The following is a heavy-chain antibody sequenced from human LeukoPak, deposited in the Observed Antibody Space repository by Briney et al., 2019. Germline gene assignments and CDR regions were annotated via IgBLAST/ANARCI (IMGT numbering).Heavy chain of an antibody. V-gene: IGHV3-21*01. J-gene: IGHJ4*02. Sequence: GGSLRLSCAASGFTFSSYSMNWARQAPGKGLEWVSSISSSSSYIYYADSVKGRFTISRDNAKNSLYLQMNSLRAEDTAVYYCASSPGNYYDSSGYTRKYYFDYWGQGTLVTVSS. CDR3: ASSPGNYYDSSGYTRKYYFDY. D-gene: IGHD3-22*01. CDR2: ISSSSSYI. CDR1: GFTFSSYS.